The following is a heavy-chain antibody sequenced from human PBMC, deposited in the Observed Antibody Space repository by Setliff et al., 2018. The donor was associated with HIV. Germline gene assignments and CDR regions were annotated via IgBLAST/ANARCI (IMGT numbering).Heavy chain of an antibody. CDR3: AREGYRYGSYWFDP. CDR2: IFGGGNT. Sequence: QSGGSLRLSCAASGFTFSSYSMNWVRQAPGKGLEWVSVIFGGGNTYYADSVKGRFTISRDNSKNTLYLQMNSLRAEDTAVYYCAREGYRYGSYWFDPWGQGTLVTVSS. D-gene: IGHD5-18*01. V-gene: IGHV3-53*01. CDR1: GFTFSSYS. J-gene: IGHJ5*02.